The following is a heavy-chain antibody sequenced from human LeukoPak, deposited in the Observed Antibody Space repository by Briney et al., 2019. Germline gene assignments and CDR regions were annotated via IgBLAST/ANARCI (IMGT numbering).Heavy chain of an antibody. J-gene: IGHJ4*02. CDR2: IYYSGST. Sequence: SETLSLTCSVSGGSISSSSYYWVWIRQPPGKGLEWIATIYYSGSTYYNPSLKSRVTISIDTSKNQFSLKLSSVTAADTAVYYCARFSPRAMGNYLDFWGQGTLVTVSS. CDR1: GGSISSSSYY. D-gene: IGHD7-27*01. V-gene: IGHV4-39*01. CDR3: ARFSPRAMGNYLDF.